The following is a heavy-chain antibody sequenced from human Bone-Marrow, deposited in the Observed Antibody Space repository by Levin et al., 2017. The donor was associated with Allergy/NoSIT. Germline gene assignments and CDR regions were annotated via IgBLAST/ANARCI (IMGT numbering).Heavy chain of an antibody. CDR3: ARDLVTGTYPGMGWFDP. J-gene: IGHJ5*02. Sequence: PSETLSLTCAVSGGSISSSNWWSWVRQPPGKGLEWIGEIYHSGSTNYNPSLKSRVTISVDKSKNQFSLKLSSVTAADTAVYYCARDLVTGTYPGMGWFDPWGQGTLVTVSS. CDR1: GGSISSSNW. D-gene: IGHD4-23*01. V-gene: IGHV4-4*02. CDR2: IYHSGST.